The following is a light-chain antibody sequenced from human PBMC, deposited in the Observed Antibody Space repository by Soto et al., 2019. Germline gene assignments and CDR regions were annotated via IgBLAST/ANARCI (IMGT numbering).Light chain of an antibody. V-gene: IGKV1-8*01. Sequence: AIRMTQSPSSFSASTGDRVTITCRASPDISTSLAWYQQKPGKAPKLLIYSASSLQSGVPANLSGSGSGTDFTLTISRLQSEDFATYYCQQYYSYPYTFGQGTKVEIK. CDR1: PDISTS. CDR3: QQYYSYPYT. CDR2: SAS. J-gene: IGKJ2*01.